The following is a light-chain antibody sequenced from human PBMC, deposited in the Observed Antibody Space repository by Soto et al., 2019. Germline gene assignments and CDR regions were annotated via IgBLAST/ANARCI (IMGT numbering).Light chain of an antibody. CDR3: SSYTSSSTLEV. J-gene: IGLJ3*02. CDR1: SSDVGGYYY. Sequence: QSVLTQPASVSGSPGQSITISCTGTSSDVGGYYYVSWYQHHPGKAPKLMIYQVSNRPSGVSNRFSGSKSGNTASLTISGLRAEDGADYYCSSYTSSSTLEVFGGGTKLTVL. V-gene: IGLV2-14*01. CDR2: QVS.